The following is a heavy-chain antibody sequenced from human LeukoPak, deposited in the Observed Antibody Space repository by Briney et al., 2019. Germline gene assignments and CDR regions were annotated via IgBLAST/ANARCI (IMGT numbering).Heavy chain of an antibody. V-gene: IGHV3-48*01. J-gene: IGHJ4*02. D-gene: IGHD4-23*01. CDR1: GFTFSSYS. Sequence: PGGSLRLSCAASGFTFSSYSMNWVRQAPGKGLEWVSYITSSSSTIYYADSVKGRFTISRDNAKNSLYLQMNTLRAEDTAVYYCARDRTQGYGGNSDYWGQGALVTVSS. CDR3: ARDRTQGYGGNSDY. CDR2: ITSSSSTI.